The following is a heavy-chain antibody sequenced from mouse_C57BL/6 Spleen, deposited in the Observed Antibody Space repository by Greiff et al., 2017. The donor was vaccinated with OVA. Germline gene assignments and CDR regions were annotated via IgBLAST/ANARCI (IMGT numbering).Heavy chain of an antibody. CDR1: GYSITSCYY. Sequence: EVKLQESGPGLVKPSQSLSLTCSVTGYSITSCYYWNWIRQFPGNKLEWMGYISYDGSNNYNPSLKNRISITRGTSKNQFFLKLNSVTTEDTATYYCGRVGYYGSSYGGYFDYGGQGTTLTVSS. J-gene: IGHJ2*01. V-gene: IGHV3-6*01. CDR2: ISYDGSN. D-gene: IGHD1-1*01. CDR3: GRVGYYGSSYGGYFDY.